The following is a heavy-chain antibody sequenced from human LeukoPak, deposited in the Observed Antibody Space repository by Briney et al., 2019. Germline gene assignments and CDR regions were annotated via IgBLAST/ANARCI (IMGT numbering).Heavy chain of an antibody. D-gene: IGHD2-15*01. Sequence: GGSLRLSCAVSGFTVSSNYMNWVRQAPGGGLEWVSVIYSEGETYYADSVKGRFTISRDNSKNTLYLQMNSLRAEDTAVYYCARDKRYCSSGRCWGVQFGPWGQGTLVTVSS. CDR2: IYSEGET. J-gene: IGHJ5*02. V-gene: IGHV3-66*01. CDR1: GFTVSSNY. CDR3: ARDKRYCSSGRCWGVQFGP.